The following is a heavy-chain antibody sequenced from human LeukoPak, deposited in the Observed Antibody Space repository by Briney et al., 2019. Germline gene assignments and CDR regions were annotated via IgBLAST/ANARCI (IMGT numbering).Heavy chain of an antibody. J-gene: IGHJ6*03. CDR3: ARAKIGYYGSGSYNYYMDV. CDR1: GYTFTSYG. CDR2: ISAYTGNT. V-gene: IGHV1-18*01. Sequence: GASVKVSCKASGYTFTSYGISWVRQAPGQGLEWMGWISAYTGNTNYAQKLQGRVTMTTDTSTSTAYMELRSLRSDDTAVYYCARAKIGYYGSGSYNYYMDVWGKGTTVTVSS. D-gene: IGHD3-10*01.